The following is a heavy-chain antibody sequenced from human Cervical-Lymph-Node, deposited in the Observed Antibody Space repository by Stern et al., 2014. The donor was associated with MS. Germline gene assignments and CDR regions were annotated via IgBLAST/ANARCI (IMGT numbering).Heavy chain of an antibody. D-gene: IGHD2-8*01. CDR1: GYTFTNYY. CDR3: ARAQDYSNVVANY. Sequence: VQLVESGAEVKKPGASMRISCNASGYTFTNYYVHWVRQAPGQGLEWMGIINPTTGRTSYAQRFQGRVTMTRDTSTNTAYMELSSLGPEDTAVYFCARAQDYSNVVANYWGQGTLVTVSS. J-gene: IGHJ4*02. CDR2: INPTTGRT. V-gene: IGHV1-46*03.